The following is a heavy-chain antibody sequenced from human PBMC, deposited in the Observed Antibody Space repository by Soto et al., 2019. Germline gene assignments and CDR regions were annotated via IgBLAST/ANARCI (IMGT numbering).Heavy chain of an antibody. CDR3: ARDLDGSGSYYTNY. J-gene: IGHJ4*02. CDR1: VYAFSIIG. V-gene: IGHV1-18*01. CDR2: ISPHKDDT. D-gene: IGHD3-10*01. Sequence: ASVEVSCKTCVYAFSIIGISWVRQASGQGLEWMGWISPHKDDTYYAQRLQGRVTMTTDTSTSTAYMELRSLRSDDTAVYFCARDLDGSGSYYTNYWGPGTLGTSPQ.